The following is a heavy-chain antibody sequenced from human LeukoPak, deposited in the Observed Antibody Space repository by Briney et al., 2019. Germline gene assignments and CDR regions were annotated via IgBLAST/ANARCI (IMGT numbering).Heavy chain of an antibody. J-gene: IGHJ4*02. CDR2: ICPGDSDT. V-gene: IGHV5-51*01. Sequence: GESLKISCKGSGYSFTSYWIGWVRQMPGKGLEWMGIICPGDSDTRYSPSFQGQVTISADKSISTAYLQWSSLKASDTAMYYCARHSSVDPRSGWYPIPYWGQGTLVTVSS. CDR1: GYSFTSYW. D-gene: IGHD6-19*01. CDR3: ARHSSVDPRSGWYPIPY.